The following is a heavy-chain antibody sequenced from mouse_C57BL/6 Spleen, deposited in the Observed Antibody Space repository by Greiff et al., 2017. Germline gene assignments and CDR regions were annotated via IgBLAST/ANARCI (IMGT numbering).Heavy chain of an antibody. CDR3: SIDGCCGFGLAY. CDR2: INPYNGGT. D-gene: IGHD2-3*01. V-gene: IGHV1-18*01. CDR1: GYTFTDYY. Sequence: EVKLQESGPELVKPGASVKISCKASGYTFTDYYMDWVKQRPGQSLEWIGDINPYNGGTNYNQKFKGKATLTVDKSSSTAYMELRSLTSEDTAVYDCSIDGCCGFGLAYWGQGTLVTVSA. J-gene: IGHJ3*01.